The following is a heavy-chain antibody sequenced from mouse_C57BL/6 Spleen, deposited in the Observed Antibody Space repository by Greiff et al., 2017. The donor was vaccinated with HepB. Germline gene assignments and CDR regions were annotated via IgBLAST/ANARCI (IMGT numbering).Heavy chain of an antibody. D-gene: IGHD3-2*02. V-gene: IGHV1-7*01. CDR1: GYTFTSYW. Sequence: VQLQQSGAELAKPGASVKLSCKASGYTFTSYWMHWVKQRPGQGLEWIGYINPSSGYTKYNQKFKDKATLTADKSSSTAYMQLSSLTYEDSAVYYCARSWGTDSSGPAWFAYWGQGTRVTVSA. J-gene: IGHJ3*01. CDR2: INPSSGYT. CDR3: ARSWGTDSSGPAWFAY.